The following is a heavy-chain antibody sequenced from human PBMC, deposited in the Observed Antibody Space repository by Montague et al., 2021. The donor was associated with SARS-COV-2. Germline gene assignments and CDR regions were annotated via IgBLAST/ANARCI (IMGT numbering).Heavy chain of an antibody. CDR2: IYYSGST. J-gene: IGHJ4*02. D-gene: IGHD4/OR15-4a*01. V-gene: IGHV4-39*01. CDR1: GGSISSSSYY. Sequence: SETLSLTCTVSGGSISSSSYYWGWIRQPPGKGLEWIGSIYYSGSTYYNPSLQSRVAISVDTSKNQFSLRLSSVTAADTAVYYCARGTLSVNMALVVLLGGLYYFDSWGQGTLVAVSS. CDR3: ARGTLSVNMALVVLLGGLYYFDS.